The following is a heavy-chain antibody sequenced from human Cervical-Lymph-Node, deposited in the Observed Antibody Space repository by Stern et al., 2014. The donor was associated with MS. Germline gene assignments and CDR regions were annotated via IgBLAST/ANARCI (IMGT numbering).Heavy chain of an antibody. CDR2: IFPRDSNT. CDR1: GYLFDDYW. V-gene: IGHV5-51*03. Sequence: VQLGQSGAEVKKPGESLKISCEASGYLFDDYWIGWVRQMSGRGLELVAIIFPRDSNTRYSPSVQGQVTISADKSISTAYLQWSSLKASDPAMYYCARSPATPSGYDRFDYWGQGALVTVSS. CDR3: ARSPATPSGYDRFDY. J-gene: IGHJ4*02. D-gene: IGHD5-12*01.